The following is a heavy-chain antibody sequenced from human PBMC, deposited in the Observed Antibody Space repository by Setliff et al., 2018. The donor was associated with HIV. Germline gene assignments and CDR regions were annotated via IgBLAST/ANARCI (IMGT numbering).Heavy chain of an antibody. CDR2: INPSDGTT. V-gene: IGHV1-46*01. Sequence: SVKVSCKASGYTFTSCFVHWVRQAPGQGLEYMGIINPSDGTTDYTQKFQDRVTMTSDTSTSTVYMELRSLRSEDTAIYYCVKEYHTEVTDTRVANYFDYWGQGTLVTVSS. CDR1: GYTFTSCF. J-gene: IGHJ4*02. CDR3: VKEYHTEVTDTRVANYFDY. D-gene: IGHD4-4*01.